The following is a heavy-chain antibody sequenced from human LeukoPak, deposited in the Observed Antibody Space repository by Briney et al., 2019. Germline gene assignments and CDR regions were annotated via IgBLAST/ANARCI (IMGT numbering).Heavy chain of an antibody. D-gene: IGHD2-2*01. CDR2: INPNSGGT. V-gene: IGHV1-2*02. Sequence: ASVKVSCKASGYTFTGYYMHWVRQAPGQGLEWMGWINPNSGGTNYAQKFQGRVTMTRDTSISTAYMEVSRLRSDDTAVYYCARVPIWGYCSSTSCYSKGFDPWGQGTLVTVSS. J-gene: IGHJ5*02. CDR3: ARVPIWGYCSSTSCYSKGFDP. CDR1: GYTFTGYY.